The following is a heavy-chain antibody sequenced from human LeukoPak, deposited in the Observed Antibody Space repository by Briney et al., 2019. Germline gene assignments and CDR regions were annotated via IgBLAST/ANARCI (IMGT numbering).Heavy chain of an antibody. Sequence: GGSLRLSCAASGFIFSNYGMHWVRRAPGKGLEWVTFIKDDGSNKYYADSVKGRFTISRDNSKNTLYLQMNSLRAEDTAVYYCAKDACSIAARCGGLFDYWGQGTLVTVSS. J-gene: IGHJ4*02. CDR1: GFIFSNYG. V-gene: IGHV3-30*02. D-gene: IGHD6-6*01. CDR3: AKDACSIAARCGGLFDY. CDR2: IKDDGSNK.